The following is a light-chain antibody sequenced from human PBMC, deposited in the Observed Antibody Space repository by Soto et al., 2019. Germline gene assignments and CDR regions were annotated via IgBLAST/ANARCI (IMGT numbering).Light chain of an antibody. V-gene: IGKV1-5*03. CDR1: QSIRSW. CDR3: QQYDSYST. J-gene: IGKJ4*01. CDR2: KAS. Sequence: DIQMTQFPSTLSASVGDRVTITCRASQSIRSWLAWYQQKPGKAPNLLIYKASSLPSGVPSRFSGSGYGTEFTLTISSLQPDDIATYYCQQYDSYSTFVGGTKVQIK.